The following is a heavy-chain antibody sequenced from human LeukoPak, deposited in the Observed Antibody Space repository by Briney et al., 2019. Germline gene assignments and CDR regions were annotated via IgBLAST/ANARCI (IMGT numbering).Heavy chain of an antibody. V-gene: IGHV4-39*01. Sequence: SETQSLTCSVSGGSVTSGGFYWGWLRQPPGKGPEWIATIYYTGSTYYNPSLKSRVTISIDTSKNQFSLRLTSVTATDTAVYHCARHSGSGSLSRPFDPWGQGTLVTVSS. D-gene: IGHD3-10*01. CDR3: ARHSGSGSLSRPFDP. CDR2: IYYTGST. J-gene: IGHJ5*02. CDR1: GGSVTSGGFY.